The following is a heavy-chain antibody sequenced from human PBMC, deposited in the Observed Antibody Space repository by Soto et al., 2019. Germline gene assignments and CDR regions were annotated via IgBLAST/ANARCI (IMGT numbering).Heavy chain of an antibody. J-gene: IGHJ4*02. Sequence: SVKVSCKASGGTFSSYAISWVRQAPGQGLEWMGGIIPIFGTANYAQKLQGRVTITADESTSTAYMELSSLRSEDTAVYYCARVAYSSGVTKAGPFADWGQGTLVTVSS. CDR3: ARVAYSSGVTKAGPFAD. CDR1: GGTFSSYA. V-gene: IGHV1-69*13. D-gene: IGHD6-19*01. CDR2: IIPIFGTA.